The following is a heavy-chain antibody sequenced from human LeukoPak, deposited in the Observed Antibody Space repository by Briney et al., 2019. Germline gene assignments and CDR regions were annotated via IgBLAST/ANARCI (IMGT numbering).Heavy chain of an antibody. D-gene: IGHD5-18*01. V-gene: IGHV4-38-2*02. Sequence: SETLSLTCTVSGYSISSGYYWGWIRQPPGKGLEWIGSIYHTRSTYYNLSLKSRVTISVDTSKNQFSLKLSSVTAADTAVYYCARLHGYSYGYIACWGQGTLVTVSS. CDR3: ARLHGYSYGYIAC. CDR2: IYHTRST. J-gene: IGHJ4*02. CDR1: GYSISSGYY.